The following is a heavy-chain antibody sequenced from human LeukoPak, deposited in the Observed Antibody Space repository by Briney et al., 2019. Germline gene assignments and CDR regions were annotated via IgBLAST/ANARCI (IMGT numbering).Heavy chain of an antibody. J-gene: IGHJ4*02. D-gene: IGHD1-26*01. CDR1: GGSFSGYY. CDR3: ARQVSRRVGFDY. V-gene: IGHV4-34*01. Sequence: SETLSLTCAVYGGSFSGYYWSGIRQPPGKGLEWIGEINHSGSTNYNPSLKSRVTISVDTSKNQFSLKLSSVTAADTAVYYCARQVSRRVGFDYWGQGTLVTVSS. CDR2: INHSGST.